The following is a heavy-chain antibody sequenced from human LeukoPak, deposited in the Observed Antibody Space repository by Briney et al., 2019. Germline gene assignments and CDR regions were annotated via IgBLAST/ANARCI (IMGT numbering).Heavy chain of an antibody. CDR2: ISGGGGST. V-gene: IGHV3-23*01. J-gene: IGHJ4*02. CDR3: AKGGKWAVTPFDY. Sequence: PGGSLRLSCAASGFTFTSYSMNWVRQAPGKGLEWVLTISGGGGSTYYAGSVKGRFTISRDNSKHTLYLQVNSLRAEDTAVYYCAKGGKWAVTPFDYWGQGTLVTVSS. D-gene: IGHD1-26*01. CDR1: GFTFTSYS.